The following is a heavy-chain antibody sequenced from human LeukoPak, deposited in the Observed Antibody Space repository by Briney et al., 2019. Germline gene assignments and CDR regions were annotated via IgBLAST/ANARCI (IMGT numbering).Heavy chain of an antibody. Sequence: ASVKVSCKASGYTFTSYYMHWLRQAPGQGLEWMGIINPSGGSTSYAQKFQGRVTMTRDTSTSTVYMELSSLRSEDTAVYYCARNNYYDSSGDAFDIWGQGTMVTVSS. D-gene: IGHD3-22*01. V-gene: IGHV1-46*01. CDR2: INPSGGST. CDR1: GYTFTSYY. CDR3: ARNNYYDSSGDAFDI. J-gene: IGHJ3*02.